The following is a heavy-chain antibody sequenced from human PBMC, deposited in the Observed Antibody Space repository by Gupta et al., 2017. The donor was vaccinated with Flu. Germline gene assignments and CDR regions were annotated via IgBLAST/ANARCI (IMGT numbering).Heavy chain of an antibody. CDR3: ARDIEYVGSTHYFDY. D-gene: IGHD1-26*01. CDR2: MHSSGSS. CDR1: GGSISTYY. V-gene: IGHV4-59*01. J-gene: IGHJ4*02. Sequence: QVQLQESGPGMVKPSETLSLTCTVSGGSISTYYWSWIRQPPGKGLEWIVYMHSSGSSVYNPSLKSRITVSMDTSKNQFSLRLSSVTAADTAVYYCARDIEYVGSTHYFDYWGQGTLVTVSS.